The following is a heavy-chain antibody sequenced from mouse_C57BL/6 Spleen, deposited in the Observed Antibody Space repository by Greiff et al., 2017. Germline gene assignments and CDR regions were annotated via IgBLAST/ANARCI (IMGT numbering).Heavy chain of an antibody. CDR3: ARYYDGSSWDWYFDV. CDR1: GYTFTSYW. V-gene: IGHV1-7*01. CDR2: INPSSGYT. J-gene: IGHJ1*03. Sequence: VQLQQSGAELAKPGASVKLSCKASGYTFTSYWMHWVKQRPGQGLEWIGYINPSSGYTKYNQKFKDKATLTADKYSSTAYMQLSSLTYEDSAVYYCARYYDGSSWDWYFDVWGTGTTVTVSS. D-gene: IGHD1-1*01.